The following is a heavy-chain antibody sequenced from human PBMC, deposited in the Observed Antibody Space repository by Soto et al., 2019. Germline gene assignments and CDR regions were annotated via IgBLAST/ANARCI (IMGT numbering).Heavy chain of an antibody. J-gene: IGHJ6*02. V-gene: IGHV4-34*01. CDR3: SFIFSGGYSYGFYYYGMDV. CDR1: GESFSGYY. Sequence: SSETLSLTCVFYGESFSGYYWDWIRPTPGKGVEGIGGVNHRGSTTYNPSLRGRVTISADTSKNQFSLKLTSVTAADTAVYFCSFIFSGGYSYGFYYYGMDVWGQGTTVTVSS. CDR2: VNHRGST. D-gene: IGHD5-18*01.